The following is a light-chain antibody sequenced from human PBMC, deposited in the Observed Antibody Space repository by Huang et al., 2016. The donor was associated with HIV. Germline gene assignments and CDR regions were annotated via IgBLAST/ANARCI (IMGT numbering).Light chain of an antibody. CDR1: QSISSW. J-gene: IGKJ2*01. Sequence: DIQMTQSPSTLSASVGDRVTITCRASQSISSWLAWYQQKPGKAPKLLIYKASSLESGVPSRFRGSGFGTEFTRTISSLQPDDFATYYCQQYNSYPYTFGQGTKLEIK. CDR2: KAS. V-gene: IGKV1-5*03. CDR3: QQYNSYPYT.